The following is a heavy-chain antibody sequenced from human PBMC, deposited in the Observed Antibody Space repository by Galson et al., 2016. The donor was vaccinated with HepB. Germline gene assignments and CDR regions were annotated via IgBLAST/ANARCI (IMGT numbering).Heavy chain of an antibody. CDR3: ASERLDSSGYSYPDAFEI. V-gene: IGHV3-21*01. J-gene: IGHJ3*02. CDR2: ISRGGTYT. D-gene: IGHD3-22*01. Sequence: SLRLSCAASGITLRGYAMNWVRQAPGKGLDWVSCISRGGTYTYYADSVKGRFTVSRDNAKNSLYLQMNNLRAEDTALYYCASERLDSSGYSYPDAFEIWGLGTMFTVSS. CDR1: GITLRGYA.